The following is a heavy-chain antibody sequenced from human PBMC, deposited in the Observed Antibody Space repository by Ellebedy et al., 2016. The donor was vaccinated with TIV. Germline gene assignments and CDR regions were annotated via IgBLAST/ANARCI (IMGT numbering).Heavy chain of an antibody. D-gene: IGHD2-8*02. CDR2: IHASWKT. CDR3: AGGAGGYVDY. Sequence: MPSETLSLTCTVPAGSTSSYNWSWIRQSAGKGLEWIGRIHASWKTNYNPPLKSRVTMSLDTSKSQFSLKLSSANDAETAVYYCAGGAGGYVDYWGQGILVTVSS. J-gene: IGHJ4*02. CDR1: AGSTSSYN. V-gene: IGHV4-4*07.